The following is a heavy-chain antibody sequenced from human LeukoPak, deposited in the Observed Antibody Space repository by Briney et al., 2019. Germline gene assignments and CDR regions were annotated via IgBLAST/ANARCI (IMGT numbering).Heavy chain of an antibody. D-gene: IGHD1-7*01. Sequence: ASVKVSCKASGYTFTSYGISWVRQAPGQGLEWMGWISAYNGNTNYAQKLQGRVTMTTDTSTSTAYMKLRSLRSDDTAVYYCARVPGITGTTGWFDPWGQGTLVTVSS. CDR3: ARVPGITGTTGWFDP. J-gene: IGHJ5*02. CDR2: ISAYNGNT. V-gene: IGHV1-18*01. CDR1: GYTFTSYG.